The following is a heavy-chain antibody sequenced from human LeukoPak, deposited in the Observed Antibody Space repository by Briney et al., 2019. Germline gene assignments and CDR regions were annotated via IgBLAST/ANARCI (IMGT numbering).Heavy chain of an antibody. CDR1: GYTFTSYG. J-gene: IGHJ4*02. CDR2: ISAYNGNT. D-gene: IGHD3-22*01. Sequence: ASVKVSCKASGYTFTSYGISWVRQAPGQGLEWMGWISAYNGNTNYAQKLQGRVTMTTETSTSTVYMELRSLRSDDTAVYHCEREGYYDSSGMYYFDYWGEG. CDR3: EREGYYDSSGMYYFDY. V-gene: IGHV1-18*01.